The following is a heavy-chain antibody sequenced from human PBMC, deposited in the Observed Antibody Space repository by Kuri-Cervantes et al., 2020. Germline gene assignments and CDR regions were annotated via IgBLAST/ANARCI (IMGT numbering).Heavy chain of an antibody. V-gene: IGHV3-23*01. CDR1: GLTFSSYA. CDR3: AKETRYGGTPWYYFDY. Sequence: ARSLTLSCAASGLTFSSYAMSWVRQAPGKGLEWVSAISGSGGSTYYADSVKDRFTIPRDNSKDTLYTKMNSLMAEDTAVYYWAKETRYGGTPWYYFDYWGQGTRGTVSS. CDR2: ISGSGGST. J-gene: IGHJ4*02. D-gene: IGHD4-23*01.